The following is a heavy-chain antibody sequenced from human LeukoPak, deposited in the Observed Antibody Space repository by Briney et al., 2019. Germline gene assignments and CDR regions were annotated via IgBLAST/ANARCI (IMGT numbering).Heavy chain of an antibody. J-gene: IGHJ4*02. D-gene: IGHD2-2*01. CDR1: GFTFSTYS. CDR2: ITSSSSNI. Sequence: PGGSLRLSCAASGFTFSTYSMNWVRQAPGKGLEWVSYITSSSSNIYYADSVKGRFTISRDNAKNSLYLQLNSLRDEDTAVYYCARDLQIPAHGYSVDYWGQGTLVIVSS. CDR3: ARDLQIPAHGYSVDY. V-gene: IGHV3-48*02.